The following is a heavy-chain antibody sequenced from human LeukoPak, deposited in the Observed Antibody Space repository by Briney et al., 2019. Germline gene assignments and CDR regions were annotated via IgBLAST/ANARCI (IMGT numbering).Heavy chain of an antibody. J-gene: IGHJ4*02. V-gene: IGHV4-39*01. Sequence: SETLSLTCTVSGGSISSSSYYWGWMRQPPGKGLEWIGSIYYSGSTYYNPSLKSRVTISVDTSKNQFSLKLSSVTAADTAVYYCARQRQQLVKRIDYWGQGTLVTVSS. CDR1: GGSISSSSYY. CDR3: ARQRQQLVKRIDY. CDR2: IYYSGST. D-gene: IGHD6-13*01.